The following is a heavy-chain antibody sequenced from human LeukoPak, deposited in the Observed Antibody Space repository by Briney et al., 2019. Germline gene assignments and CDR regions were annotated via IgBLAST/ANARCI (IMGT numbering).Heavy chain of an antibody. CDR1: GGSVRRGNYY. Sequence: TSETLSLTCTVSGGSVRRGNYYWTWIRQPAGSGLEWIGRIYTSGTTDYNPSLRTRVTISVDASRNQFSLNLSSVTAADTAVYYCARWSGSVTARNYYYYMDVWGEETTVTVSS. D-gene: IGHD6-6*01. CDR2: IYTSGTT. V-gene: IGHV4-61*02. J-gene: IGHJ6*03. CDR3: ARWSGSVTARNYYYYMDV.